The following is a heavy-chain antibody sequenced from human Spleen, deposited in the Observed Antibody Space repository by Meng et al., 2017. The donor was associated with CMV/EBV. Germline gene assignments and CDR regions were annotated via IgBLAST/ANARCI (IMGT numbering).Heavy chain of an antibody. V-gene: IGHV4-34*01. D-gene: IGHD4-17*01. Sequence: SETLSLTCAVYGGSFSGYYWSWIRQPPGKGLEWIGEINHSGSTNYNPSLKSRVSISVDTSKYQFSLKLRSVTAADTAVYYCAREDYGDHAQDYWGQGTLVTVSS. CDR3: AREDYGDHAQDY. J-gene: IGHJ4*02. CDR2: INHSGST. CDR1: GGSFSGYY.